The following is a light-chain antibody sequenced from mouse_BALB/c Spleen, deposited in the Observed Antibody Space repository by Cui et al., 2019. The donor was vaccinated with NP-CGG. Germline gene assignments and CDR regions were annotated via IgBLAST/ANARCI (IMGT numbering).Light chain of an antibody. CDR2: GTN. Sequence: AVATQESPLTTSLGETVTLTCRSSTGAVTTNNYANWVQEKPDHLFTGLIGGTNNRAPGVPARFSGSLIGDKAALTITGAQTEDEAIYFCALWYSNHWVFGGGTKLTVL. J-gene: IGLJ1*01. V-gene: IGLV1*01. CDR1: TGAVTTNNY. CDR3: ALWYSNHWV.